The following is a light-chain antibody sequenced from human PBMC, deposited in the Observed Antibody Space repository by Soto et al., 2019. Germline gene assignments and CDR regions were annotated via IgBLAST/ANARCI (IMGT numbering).Light chain of an antibody. V-gene: IGKV3-20*01. Sequence: EIVLTQSPGTLSLSPGEGATLSCRASQSVPSNFLAWYQHKPGQAPRLLIYAASRRATGIPDRFSGSGFGTEFTLTITRLEPEDFVMYYCQYYGGAPYTFGQGTKLEIK. CDR1: QSVPSNF. J-gene: IGKJ2*01. CDR2: AAS. CDR3: QYYGGAPYT.